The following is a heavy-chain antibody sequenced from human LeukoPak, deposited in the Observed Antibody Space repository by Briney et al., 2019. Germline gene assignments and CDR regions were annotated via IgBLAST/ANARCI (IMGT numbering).Heavy chain of an antibody. Sequence: SETLSLTCTVSGGSISSYYWSWIRQPAGKGLEWIGLIYTSGSTNYNPSLKSRVTMSVDTSKSQFSLKLSSVTAADTAVYYCARLAAAGDYYYYGMDVWGQGTTVTVSS. CDR3: ARLAAAGDYYYYGMDV. CDR2: IYTSGST. J-gene: IGHJ6*02. CDR1: GGSISSYY. D-gene: IGHD6-13*01. V-gene: IGHV4-4*07.